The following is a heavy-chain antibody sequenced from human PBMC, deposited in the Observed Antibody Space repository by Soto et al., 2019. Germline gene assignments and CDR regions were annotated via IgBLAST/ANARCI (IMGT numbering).Heavy chain of an antibody. CDR2: IIPIFGTA. V-gene: IGHV1-69*01. Sequence: QVQLVQSGAEVKKPGSSVKVSCKASGGTFSSYAISWVRQAPGQGLEWMGGIIPIFGTANYAQKFQGRFTITADESTSTAYLELGSLRSEDTAGYYCARVVQIVVVPASMRSWFDPWGQGTLVTVSS. J-gene: IGHJ5*02. D-gene: IGHD2-2*01. CDR3: ARVVQIVVVPASMRSWFDP. CDR1: GGTFSSYA.